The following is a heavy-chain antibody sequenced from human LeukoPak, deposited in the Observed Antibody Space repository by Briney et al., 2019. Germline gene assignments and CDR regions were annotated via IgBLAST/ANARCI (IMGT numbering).Heavy chain of an antibody. Sequence: ASVKVSCKASGYTFTSYYMHWVREAPGQGLEWMGIINPSGGSTSYAQKFQGRVTMTRDTSTSTVYMELSSLRSEDTAVYYCAREKVPGYSSSWYDYYYGMDVWGQGTTVTVSS. D-gene: IGHD6-13*01. J-gene: IGHJ6*02. CDR2: INPSGGST. V-gene: IGHV1-46*01. CDR3: AREKVPGYSSSWYDYYYGMDV. CDR1: GYTFTSYY.